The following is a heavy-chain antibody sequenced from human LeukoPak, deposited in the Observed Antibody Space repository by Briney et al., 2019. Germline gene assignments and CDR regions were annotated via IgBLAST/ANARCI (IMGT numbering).Heavy chain of an antibody. D-gene: IGHD5-18*01. CDR1: GGSFSGYY. J-gene: IGHJ6*03. Sequence: SETLSLTCAVYGGSFSGYYWSWIRQPPGKGLEWIGEINHSGSTNYNPSLKSRVTISVDTSKNQFSLKLSSVTAADTAVYYCARGYSYGPNYYYYYMDVWGKGTTVTVSS. CDR2: INHSGST. V-gene: IGHV4-34*01. CDR3: ARGYSYGPNYYYYYMDV.